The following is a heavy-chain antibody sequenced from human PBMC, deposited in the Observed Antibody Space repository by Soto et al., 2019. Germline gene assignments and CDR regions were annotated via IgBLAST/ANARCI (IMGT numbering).Heavy chain of an antibody. J-gene: IGHJ6*02. CDR2: ISSSSSYT. D-gene: IGHD3-10*01. CDR1: GFTFSDYY. Sequence: GGSLRLSCAASGFTFSDYYTSWIRQAPGKGLEWVSYISSSSSYTNYADSVKGRFTISRGNAKNSLYLQMNSLRAEDTAAYYCARGLNTYYYGSGSSVYYGMDVWGQGTTVTVSS. CDR3: ARGLNTYYYGSGSSVYYGMDV. V-gene: IGHV3-11*06.